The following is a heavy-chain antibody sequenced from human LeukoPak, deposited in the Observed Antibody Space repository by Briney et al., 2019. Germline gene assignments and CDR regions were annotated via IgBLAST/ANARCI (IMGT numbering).Heavy chain of an antibody. CDR3: ARDTFSSSWISNHYYGMDV. D-gene: IGHD6-13*01. Sequence: PGGSLRLSCAASGFTFRSNDMNWVRQAPGRGLEWVSSISKSSSTMYYADSVRGRFTISRDNAKNSLFLQMNSLGDEDTAVYYCARDTFSSSWISNHYYGMDVWGQGTTVTVSS. CDR2: ISKSSSTM. J-gene: IGHJ6*02. CDR1: GFTFRSND. V-gene: IGHV3-48*02.